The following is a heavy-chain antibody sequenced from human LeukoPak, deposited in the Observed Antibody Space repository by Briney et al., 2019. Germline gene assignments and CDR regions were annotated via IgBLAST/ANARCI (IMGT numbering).Heavy chain of an antibody. Sequence: GGSLRLSCAASGFTFSSYSINWVRQAPGKGLEWVAVISYDGSNKYYADSVKGRFTISRDNSKNTLYLQMNSLRAEDTAVYYCAREYCSSTSCSQFDYWGQGTLVTVSS. V-gene: IGHV3-30*03. CDR3: AREYCSSTSCSQFDY. CDR1: GFTFSSYS. J-gene: IGHJ4*02. D-gene: IGHD2-2*01. CDR2: ISYDGSNK.